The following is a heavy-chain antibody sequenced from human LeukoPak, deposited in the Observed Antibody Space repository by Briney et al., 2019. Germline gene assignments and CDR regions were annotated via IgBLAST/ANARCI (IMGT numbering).Heavy chain of an antibody. J-gene: IGHJ4*02. CDR3: ARAFMNYYDSSGSVTPPGY. Sequence: PGGSLRLSCAASGFTFSSYSMNWVRQAPGKGLEWVSSISSSGSYTYYADSVKGRFTISRDNAKNSLYLQMNSLRAEDTALYYCARAFMNYYDSSGSVTPPGYWGQGTLVTVSS. D-gene: IGHD3-22*01. CDR1: GFTFSSYS. CDR2: ISSSGSYT. V-gene: IGHV3-21*01.